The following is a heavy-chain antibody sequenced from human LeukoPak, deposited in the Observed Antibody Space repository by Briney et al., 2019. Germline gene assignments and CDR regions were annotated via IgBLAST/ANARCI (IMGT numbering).Heavy chain of an antibody. V-gene: IGHV3-30-3*01. CDR1: GFTFSSYA. CDR2: ISYDGSNK. J-gene: IGHJ4*02. D-gene: IGHD2-21*02. Sequence: GGSLRLSCAASGFTFSSYAMSWVRQAPGKGLEWVAVISYDGSNKYYADSVKGRFTISRDNSKNTLYLQMNSLRAEDTAVYYCAKVVTAIPGYYFDYWGQGTLVTVSS. CDR3: AKVVTAIPGYYFDY.